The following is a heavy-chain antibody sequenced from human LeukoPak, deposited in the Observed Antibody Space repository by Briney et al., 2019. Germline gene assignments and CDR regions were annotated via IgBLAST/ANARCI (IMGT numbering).Heavy chain of an antibody. Sequence: PSETLSLTCTVSGGSITSYYWHWIRQPPGKGLEWIGNIYYSGSTNYSPSLKSRVTISVGTSRNQFSLKLHSVTAADTAVYYCARDRGRATWFDPWGQGTVVTVSS. CDR2: IYYSGST. V-gene: IGHV4-59*01. J-gene: IGHJ5*02. CDR3: ARDRGRATWFDP. CDR1: GGSITSYY.